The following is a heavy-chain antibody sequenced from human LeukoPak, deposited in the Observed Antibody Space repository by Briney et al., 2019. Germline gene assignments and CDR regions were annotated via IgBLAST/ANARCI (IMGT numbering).Heavy chain of an antibody. V-gene: IGHV3-30*16. Sequence: GVSLTLSCAASGFTFSIYAMHWVRQATDKGLEGVAVISYDESNKYDADSVKGRFTISSENSKNTLYLQMNSLRAEDTAVYYCASLEIVVMVAVPFESNWFDPWGEGTLVTVSS. J-gene: IGHJ5*02. D-gene: IGHD2-15*01. CDR2: ISYDESNK. CDR1: GFTFSIYA. CDR3: ASLEIVVMVAVPFESNWFDP.